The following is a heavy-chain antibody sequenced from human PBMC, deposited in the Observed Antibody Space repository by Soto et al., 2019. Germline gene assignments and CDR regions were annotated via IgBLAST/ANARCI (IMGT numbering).Heavy chain of an antibody. CDR3: ARAPKVSGSAQTRPDF. D-gene: IGHD6-6*01. CDR1: SGSLSGYY. J-gene: IGHJ4*02. Sequence: SETLSLTCSLYSGSLSGYYWSWIRQPPGKGLEWIGEISPSGTTNYSPSFKSRVSISVDTSKNQFSLNLTSLTAADTAVYYCARAPKVSGSAQTRPDFWGQGSLVTVSS. V-gene: IGHV4-34*01. CDR2: ISPSGTT.